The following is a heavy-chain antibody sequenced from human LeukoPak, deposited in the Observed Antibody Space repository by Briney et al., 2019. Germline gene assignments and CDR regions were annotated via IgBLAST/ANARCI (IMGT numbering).Heavy chain of an antibody. Sequence: GGSLRLSCAASGFTFSSYGMHWVRQAPGKGLEWVAVISYDGSNKYYADSVKGRFTISRDNSKNTLYLQMNSLRAEDTAVYYCAKDRGTAAAGGDYWGQGTLVTVSP. V-gene: IGHV3-30*18. CDR1: GFTFSSYG. CDR3: AKDRGTAAAGGDY. CDR2: ISYDGSNK. J-gene: IGHJ4*02. D-gene: IGHD6-13*01.